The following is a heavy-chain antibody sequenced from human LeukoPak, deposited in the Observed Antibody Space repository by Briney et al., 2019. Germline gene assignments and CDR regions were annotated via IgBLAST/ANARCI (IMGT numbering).Heavy chain of an antibody. V-gene: IGHV4-38-2*02. Sequence: SETLSLTCTVSGGSISSYYWGWIRQPPGKGLEWIGSIYHSGSTYYNPSLKSRVTISVDTSKNQFSLKLSSVTAADTAVYYCARLRLPDWFYDYWGQGTLVTVSS. D-gene: IGHD3-9*01. CDR2: IYHSGST. J-gene: IGHJ4*02. CDR3: ARLRLPDWFYDY. CDR1: GGSISSYY.